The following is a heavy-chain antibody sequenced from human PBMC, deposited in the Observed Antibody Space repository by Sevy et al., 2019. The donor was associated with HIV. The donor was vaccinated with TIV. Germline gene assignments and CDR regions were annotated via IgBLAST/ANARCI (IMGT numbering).Heavy chain of an antibody. CDR3: ASGGRHYYDSSGYYEFGTFDY. CDR2: IYYSGST. Sequence: SETLSLTCTVSGGSIGSYYWCWIRQPPGRGLEWIGYIYYSGSTNYNPSLKSRVTISVDTSKNQFSLKLSSVTAADTAVYYCASGGRHYYDSSGYYEFGTFDYWGQRTLVTVSS. V-gene: IGHV4-59*01. CDR1: GGSIGSYY. D-gene: IGHD3-22*01. J-gene: IGHJ4*02.